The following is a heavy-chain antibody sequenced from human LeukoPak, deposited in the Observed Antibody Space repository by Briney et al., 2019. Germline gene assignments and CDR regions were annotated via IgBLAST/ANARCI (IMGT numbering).Heavy chain of an antibody. CDR3: AGKNYYGSGSYYNLYYYYYYMDV. Sequence: ASVKVSCKASGYTFTSYDINWVRQATGQGLEWMGWMNPNSGNTGYAQKFQGRVTMTRDTSISTAYMELSSLRSEDTAVYYCAGKNYYGSGSYYNLYYYYYYMDVWGKGTTVTVSS. J-gene: IGHJ6*03. CDR1: GYTFTSYD. V-gene: IGHV1-8*01. CDR2: MNPNSGNT. D-gene: IGHD3-10*01.